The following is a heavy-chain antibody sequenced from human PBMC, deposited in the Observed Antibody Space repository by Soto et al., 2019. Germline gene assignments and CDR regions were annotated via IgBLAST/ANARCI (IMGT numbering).Heavy chain of an antibody. D-gene: IGHD3-10*01. CDR1: DDSFRGADYY. J-gene: IGHJ4*02. CDR3: ARDPGGYYFDY. V-gene: IGHV4-30-4*01. CDR2: IYYSGST. Sequence: LSLTCTVSDDSFRGADYYWSWIRQPLGKGPEWIGYIYYSGSTYYNPSLKSRVTISVDTSKSQFSLKLSSVTAADTAVYYCARDPGGYYFDYWGQGTLVTVSS.